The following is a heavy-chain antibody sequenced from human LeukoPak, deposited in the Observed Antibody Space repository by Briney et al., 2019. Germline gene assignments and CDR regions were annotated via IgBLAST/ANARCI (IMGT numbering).Heavy chain of an antibody. J-gene: IGHJ6*04. CDR2: ISGSGDST. CDR3: AELGITMIGGV. CDR1: GFTFSNYA. V-gene: IGHV3-23*01. D-gene: IGHD3-10*02. Sequence: GGSLRLSCAASGFTFSNYAMRWVRQAPGKGLEWVSGISGSGDSTYYADSVKGRFTISRDNAKNSLYLQMNSLRAEDTAVYYCAELGITMIGGVWGKGTTVTISS.